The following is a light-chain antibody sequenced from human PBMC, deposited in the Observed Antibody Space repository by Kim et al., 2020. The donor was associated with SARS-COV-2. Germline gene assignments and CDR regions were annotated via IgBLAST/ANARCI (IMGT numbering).Light chain of an antibody. CDR2: AAS. Sequence: SASVGDSVNITCRASQSISNYLSWYQRKPGKAPKLLIYAASSLQGGVPSRFSGSGSGTDFTLTISSLQPEDSATYYCQQSYSTPATFGHGTKLEI. CDR1: QSISNY. CDR3: QQSYSTPAT. J-gene: IGKJ2*01. V-gene: IGKV1-39*01.